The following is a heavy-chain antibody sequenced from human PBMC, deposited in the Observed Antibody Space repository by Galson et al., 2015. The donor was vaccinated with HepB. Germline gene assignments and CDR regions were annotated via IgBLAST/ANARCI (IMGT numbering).Heavy chain of an antibody. CDR1: GFTFRNYG. V-gene: IGHV3-33*08. CDR3: VREFSGLYYFDY. Sequence: SLRLSCAASGFTFRNYGMHWVRQAPGKGLEWVALIWYDGTNKYYVDSVKGRFTISRDNSKNTLYLQMNSLRAEDTAVYYCVREFSGLYYFDYWGQGTLVTVSS. CDR2: IWYDGTNK. J-gene: IGHJ4*02. D-gene: IGHD3-10*01.